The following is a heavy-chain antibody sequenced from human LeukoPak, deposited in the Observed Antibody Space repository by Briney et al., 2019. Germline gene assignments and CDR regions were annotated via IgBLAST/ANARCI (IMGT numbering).Heavy chain of an antibody. CDR1: GFTFSNAW. V-gene: IGHV3-15*01. CDR2: IKSKTDGGTT. Sequence: GGSLRLSCAASGFTFSNAWMSWVRQAPGKGLEWVGRIKSKTDGGTTDYAAPVIGRFTISRDDSKNTLYLQMNSLKTEDTAVYYCTTDPASTVTTTWGQGTMVTVSS. D-gene: IGHD4-17*01. CDR3: TTDPASTVTTT. J-gene: IGHJ3*01.